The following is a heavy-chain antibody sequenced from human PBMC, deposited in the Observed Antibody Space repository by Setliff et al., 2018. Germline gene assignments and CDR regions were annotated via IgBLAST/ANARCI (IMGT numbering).Heavy chain of an antibody. CDR2: ISSSSSYI. CDR1: GFTFSSYS. Sequence: GGSLRLSCAASGFTFSSYSMNWVRQAPGKGLEWVSFISSSSSYIYYADSVKGRFTISRDNAKNSLYLQMNSLRAEDTAVYYCARGLKFTYYNFWSGYQDAFDIWGQGTMVTVSS. D-gene: IGHD3-3*01. CDR3: ARGLKFTYYNFWSGYQDAFDI. J-gene: IGHJ3*02. V-gene: IGHV3-21*01.